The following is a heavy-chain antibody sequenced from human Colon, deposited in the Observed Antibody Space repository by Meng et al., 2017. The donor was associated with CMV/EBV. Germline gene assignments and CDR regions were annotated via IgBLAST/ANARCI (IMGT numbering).Heavy chain of an antibody. D-gene: IGHD6-19*01. CDR1: GGSVNSGSYY. Sequence: VSGGSVNSGSYYWNWIRQPPGKGLEWIGYISYSGKTNYNPSLKSRLTIEVDTSRNQFSLKLTSVSAADTAMYYCARETSGWSTGIDYWGQGTLVTVSS. V-gene: IGHV4-61*01. CDR3: ARETSGWSTGIDY. J-gene: IGHJ4*02. CDR2: ISYSGKT.